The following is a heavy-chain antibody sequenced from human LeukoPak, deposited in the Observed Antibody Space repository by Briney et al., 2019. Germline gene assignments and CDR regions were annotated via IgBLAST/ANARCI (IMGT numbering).Heavy chain of an antibody. Sequence: ASVKVSCKASAYTFTSYSIHWVRQAPGQGLEWMGIIIPSSANTNYAQKFHGRFTMTRDESTSTVYMELSSLRSEATAVYYCARGYGWGNYWFDPWGQGTLVTVSS. J-gene: IGHJ5*02. CDR3: ARGYGWGNYWFDP. CDR2: IIPSSANT. V-gene: IGHV1-46*01. CDR1: AYTFTSYS. D-gene: IGHD3-10*01.